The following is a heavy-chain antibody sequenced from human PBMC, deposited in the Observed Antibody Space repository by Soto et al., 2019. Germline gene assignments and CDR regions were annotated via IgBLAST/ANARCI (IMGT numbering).Heavy chain of an antibody. CDR2: INPNSGGT. CDR1: GYTFTGYY. CDR3: ASAATTHYYFDY. Sequence: ASVKVSCKASGYTFTGYYMHCVRQAPGQGLEWMGWINPNSGGTNYAQKFQGRVTMTRDTSISTAYMQPSRLRSDDTAVYYCASAATTHYYFDYCGQRTLVAVSS. J-gene: IGHJ4*02. D-gene: IGHD1-1*01. V-gene: IGHV1-2*02.